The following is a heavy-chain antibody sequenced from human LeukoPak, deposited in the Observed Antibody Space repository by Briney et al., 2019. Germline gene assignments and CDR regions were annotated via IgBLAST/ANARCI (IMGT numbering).Heavy chain of an antibody. CDR2: INPNSGGT. CDR3: ARAAAAAANFDY. V-gene: IGHV1-2*02. CDR1: GYTFTGYY. D-gene: IGHD6-13*01. J-gene: IGHJ4*02. Sequence: VASVKVSCKASGYTFTGYYMHWVRQAPGQGLEWMGWINPNSGGTNYAQKFQGRVTMTRDTSISTAYMELSRLRSDDTAVYYCARAAAAAANFDYWGQGTLVTVSS.